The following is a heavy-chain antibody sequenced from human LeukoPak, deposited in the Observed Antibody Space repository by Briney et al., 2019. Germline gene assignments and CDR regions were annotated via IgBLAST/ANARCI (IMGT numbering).Heavy chain of an antibody. V-gene: IGHV5-51*01. CDR2: IYPGDSDT. D-gene: IGHD3-3*01. CDR3: AIATYYDFWSGPPRDYYYGMDV. CDR1: GYSFTSYW. J-gene: IGHJ6*02. Sequence: GESLKISCKGSGYSFTSYWIGWVRQMPGKGLEWMGIIYPGDSDTRYSPSFQGQVTISADKSISTAYLQWSSLKASDTAMYYCAIATYYDFWSGPPRDYYYGMDVWGQGTTVTVSS.